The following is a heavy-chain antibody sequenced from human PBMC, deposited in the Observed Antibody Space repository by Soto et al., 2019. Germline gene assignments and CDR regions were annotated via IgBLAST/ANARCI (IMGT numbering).Heavy chain of an antibody. V-gene: IGHV3-30*18. CDR1: GFTFSSYG. Sequence: QVQLVESGGVVVQPGRSLRLSCAASGFTFSSYGMHWVRQAPGKGLEWVAVISYDGSNKYYADSVKGRFTISRDNSKNTLYMQMNSLRAEDTAVYYCAKDLAHLPYYWGQGTLVTVSS. CDR2: ISYDGSNK. CDR3: AKDLAHLPYY. J-gene: IGHJ4*02.